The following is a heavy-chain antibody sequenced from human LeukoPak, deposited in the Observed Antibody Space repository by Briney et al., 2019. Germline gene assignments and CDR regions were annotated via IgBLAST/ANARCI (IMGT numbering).Heavy chain of an antibody. V-gene: IGHV4-31*03. D-gene: IGHD3-10*02. CDR1: GGSISSGGYY. Sequence: SETLSLTCTVSGGSISSGGYYWSWIRQHPGKGLEWIGYIYYTGSTYYNPSLKSRVTISVDTSKNQFSLKLSSVTAADTAVYYCARGRLRSAFDIWGRGTMVTVSS. CDR3: ARGRLRSAFDI. J-gene: IGHJ3*02. CDR2: IYYTGST.